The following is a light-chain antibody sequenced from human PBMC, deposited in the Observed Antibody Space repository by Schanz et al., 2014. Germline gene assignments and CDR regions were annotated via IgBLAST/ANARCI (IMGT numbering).Light chain of an antibody. Sequence: QSGLTQPASVSGSPGQSITISCTGISSDVGGYKFVFWYQQHPGKAPKLMIYDASHRPSGVSNRFSGSKSGNTASLTISGLQAEDEADYYCSSYGGNLGVFGTGTKLTVL. J-gene: IGLJ1*01. CDR1: SSDVGGYKF. CDR3: SSYGGNLGV. V-gene: IGLV2-14*01. CDR2: DAS.